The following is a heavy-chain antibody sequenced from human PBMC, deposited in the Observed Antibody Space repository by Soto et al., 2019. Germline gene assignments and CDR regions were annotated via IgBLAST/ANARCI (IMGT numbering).Heavy chain of an antibody. V-gene: IGHV1-46*01. D-gene: IGHD3-10*01. J-gene: IGHJ4*02. CDR3: ARLLSNYGGNIDL. CDR1: GYTFTRNY. CDR2: INPSGGYT. Sequence: ASVKVSCKASGYTFTRNYIHWVRQAPGQGLEWMGIINPSGGYTDYAQRFQGRIALTRDMSTSTVYMELSSLTTEDAALYYCARLLSNYGGNIDLWGQGTWGTAS.